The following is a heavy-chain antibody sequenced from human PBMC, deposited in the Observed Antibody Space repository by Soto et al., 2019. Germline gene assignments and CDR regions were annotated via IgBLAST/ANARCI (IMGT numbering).Heavy chain of an antibody. V-gene: IGHV1-69*01. CDR2: IIPMFGIG. D-gene: IGHD1-26*01. J-gene: IGHJ6*02. CDR1: GGSFSNYA. Sequence: QVQLVQSGAEVKMPGSSVRVSCKASGGSFSNYAISWVRQAPGQGLEWMGGIIPMFGIGNYAEKFLGRVTLTADESTSTSHMELSSLRSEDTAVYFCARAYRENYFYAMEVWGQGTTVTVSS. CDR3: ARAYRENYFYAMEV.